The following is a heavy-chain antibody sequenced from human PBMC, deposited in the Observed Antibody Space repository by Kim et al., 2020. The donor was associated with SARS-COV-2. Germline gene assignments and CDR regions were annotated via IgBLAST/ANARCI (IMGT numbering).Heavy chain of an antibody. CDR2: IIPIFGTA. CDR3: VRDPRFRIVLEYPGSGMVV. Sequence: SVKFSCKASGGTFSSYAISWVRQGPGQGLEWMGGIIPIFGTANYAQKFQGRVTITADESTRTAYMELSSLRSEGTAVYYFVRDPRFRIVLEYPGSGMVV. CDR1: GGTFSSYA. D-gene: IGHD3-3*01. V-gene: IGHV1-69*13. J-gene: IGHJ6*01.